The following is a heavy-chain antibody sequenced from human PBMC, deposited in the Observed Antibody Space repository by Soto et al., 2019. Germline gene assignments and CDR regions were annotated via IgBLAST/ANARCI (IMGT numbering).Heavy chain of an antibody. J-gene: IGHJ4*02. Sequence: SETLSLTCAVYGGSFSGYYWSWIRQPPGKGLEWIGEINHSGSTNYNPSLKSRVTISVDTSKNQFSLKLSSVTAADTAVYYCARRLRYFDWIDYALDYWGQGTLVTVSS. V-gene: IGHV4-34*01. D-gene: IGHD3-9*01. CDR2: INHSGST. CDR1: GGSFSGYY. CDR3: ARRLRYFDWIDYALDY.